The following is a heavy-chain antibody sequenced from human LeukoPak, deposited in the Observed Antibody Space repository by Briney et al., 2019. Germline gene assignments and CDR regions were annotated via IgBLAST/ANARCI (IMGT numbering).Heavy chain of an antibody. CDR2: ISYDGSNK. V-gene: IGHV3-30*18. CDR3: AKVVSYGGNSPVGYDAFDI. CDR1: GFNFSSYG. D-gene: IGHD4-23*01. J-gene: IGHJ3*02. Sequence: GRSLRLSCAVSGFNFSSYGMHWVRQAPGKGLEWVAVISYDGSNKYYADSVKGRFTISRDDSKNTLYLQMNSLRAEDTAVYYCAKVVSYGGNSPVGYDAFDIWGQGTMVTVSS.